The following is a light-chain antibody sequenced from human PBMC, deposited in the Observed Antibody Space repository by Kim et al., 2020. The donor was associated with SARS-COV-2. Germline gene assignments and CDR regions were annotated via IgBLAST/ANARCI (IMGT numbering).Light chain of an antibody. J-gene: IGKJ4*01. V-gene: IGKV1-12*01. Sequence: ASVGDRVTITCRASQGISSWLAWSQQKPGKAPKLLIFPASSLESGVPSRFSGSGSGTDFTLTISSLQPEDFATYYCQQANNFPLTFGGGTKVDIK. CDR1: QGISSW. CDR3: QQANNFPLT. CDR2: PAS.